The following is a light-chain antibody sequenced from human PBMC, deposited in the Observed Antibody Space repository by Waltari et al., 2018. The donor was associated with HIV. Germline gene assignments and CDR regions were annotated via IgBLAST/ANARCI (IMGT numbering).Light chain of an antibody. CDR3: SSYTTISILI. Sequence: QSALTQPASVSGSPGQSITISCTGTTTAVGASDYVSWYQQHPGKAPKLVIYEVTNRPSGVSNRFSGSKSGITASLTISGLQTEDEADYYCSSYTTISILIFGGGTKLTVL. CDR1: TTAVGASDY. J-gene: IGLJ2*01. CDR2: EVT. V-gene: IGLV2-14*01.